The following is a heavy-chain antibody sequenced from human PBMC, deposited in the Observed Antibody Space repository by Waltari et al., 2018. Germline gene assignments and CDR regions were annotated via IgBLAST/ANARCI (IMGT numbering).Heavy chain of an antibody. CDR3: ARDQGYGGNSGGRLYFHGMGV. CDR1: GFSVSTND. CDR2: IYGDGAT. V-gene: IGHV3-53*01. D-gene: IGHD2-21*02. Sequence: EVQLVESGGGLMQPGGSLRLSCAASGFSVSTNDMSWVRQAPGKGLEWVSVIYGDGATYYADSVKGRFTISRDSSKNTLYLQMNSLRAEDTAVYYCARDQGYGGNSGGRLYFHGMGVWGQGTTVTDSS. J-gene: IGHJ6*02.